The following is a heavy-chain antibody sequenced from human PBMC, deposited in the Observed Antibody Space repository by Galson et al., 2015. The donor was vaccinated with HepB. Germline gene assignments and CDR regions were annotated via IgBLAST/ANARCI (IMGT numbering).Heavy chain of an antibody. D-gene: IGHD5-18*01. Sequence: SLRLSCAASGFPFVYAWMSWVRQAPGKELEWVGHIRRKTEGGSTDYAAPVKGSFSISRDDSKNTVYLQMNSLQTEDTGVYYCTEGCGYISPWGQGTVVTVSA. J-gene: IGHJ5*02. V-gene: IGHV3-15*01. CDR2: IRRKTEGGST. CDR1: GFPFVYAW. CDR3: TEGCGYISP.